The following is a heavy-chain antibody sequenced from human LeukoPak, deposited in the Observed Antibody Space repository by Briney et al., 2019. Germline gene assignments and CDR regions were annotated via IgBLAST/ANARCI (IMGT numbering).Heavy chain of an antibody. J-gene: IGHJ4*02. Sequence: HPGGSLRLSCAASGFTFSSYAMSWVRQAPGKGLEWVSAISGSGGSTYYAASVKGRFTISRDNSKNTLYLQMNSLRADDTAVYYCAREGDLWFGELRVGYWGQGTLVTVSS. CDR2: ISGSGGST. D-gene: IGHD3-10*01. CDR1: GFTFSSYA. CDR3: AREGDLWFGELRVGY. V-gene: IGHV3-23*01.